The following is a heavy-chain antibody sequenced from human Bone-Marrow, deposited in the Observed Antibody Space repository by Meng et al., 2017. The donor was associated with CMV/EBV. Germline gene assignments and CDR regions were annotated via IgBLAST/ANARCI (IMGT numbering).Heavy chain of an antibody. CDR3: AVDCSSTSCYFINDAFDS. CDR1: GFTFSSYS. J-gene: IGHJ3*02. CDR2: ISSSSSYI. Sequence: GESLKISCAASGFTFSSYSMNWVRQAPGKGLEWVSSISSSSSYIYYADSVKGRFTISRDNAKNSLYLQMNSLRAEDTAVYYCAVDCSSTSCYFINDAFDSWGQGTMVTVSS. V-gene: IGHV3-21*01. D-gene: IGHD2-2*01.